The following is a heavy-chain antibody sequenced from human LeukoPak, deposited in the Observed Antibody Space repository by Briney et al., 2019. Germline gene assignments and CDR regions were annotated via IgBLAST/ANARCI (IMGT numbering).Heavy chain of an antibody. CDR3: ARYCSSTSCPPY. Sequence: GGSLRLSRAASGFIFSSYAMHWVRQAPGKGLEWVAIISYDGSNKYYADSVKGRFTISRDNSKNTLYLQMNSLRAEDTALYYCARYCSSTSCPPYWGQGTLVTVSS. CDR2: ISYDGSNK. D-gene: IGHD2-2*01. V-gene: IGHV3-30*01. CDR1: GFIFSSYA. J-gene: IGHJ4*02.